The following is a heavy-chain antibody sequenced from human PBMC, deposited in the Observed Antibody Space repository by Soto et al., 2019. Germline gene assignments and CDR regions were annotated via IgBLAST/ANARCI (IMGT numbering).Heavy chain of an antibody. V-gene: IGHV1-69*13. Sequence: ASGKVSCKASGGTFSSYAISWVRQAPGQGLEWMGGIIPIFGTANYAQKFQGRVTITADESTSTAYMELSSLRSEDTAVYYCARQVVVTKVVPAYYYGIDVWGEGTTFPVSP. D-gene: IGHD3-22*01. J-gene: IGHJ6*04. CDR1: GGTFSSYA. CDR3: ARQVVVTKVVPAYYYGIDV. CDR2: IIPIFGTA.